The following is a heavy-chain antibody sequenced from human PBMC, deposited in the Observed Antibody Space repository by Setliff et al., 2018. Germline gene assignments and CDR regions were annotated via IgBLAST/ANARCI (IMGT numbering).Heavy chain of an antibody. D-gene: IGHD5-12*01. CDR3: ARDTLALKDITLFDY. CDR2: INLNTGNI. J-gene: IGHJ4*02. V-gene: IGHV1-2*02. Sequence: GASVKVSCKASGFSFSDYLMNWMRQTPDQRLEWTGRINLNTGNIFYAQEFQGRVTLTRDASISTAYMELTGLRYDDTAIYYCARDTLALKDITLFDYWGQGTLVTVSS. CDR1: GFSFSDYL.